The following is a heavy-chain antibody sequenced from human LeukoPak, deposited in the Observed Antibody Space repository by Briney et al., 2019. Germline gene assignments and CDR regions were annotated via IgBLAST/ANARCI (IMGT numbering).Heavy chain of an antibody. CDR1: GFTFTRFA. CDR3: AKDGYSSGWSEDSYYYYYYMDV. CDR2: ISGSGGST. J-gene: IGHJ6*03. D-gene: IGHD6-19*01. V-gene: IGHV3-23*01. Sequence: GGSLRLSCAASGFTFTRFAMSWVRQAPGKGLEWVSAISGSGGSTYYADSVRGRFTISRDNSKNTLYLQMNSLRAEDTAVYYCAKDGYSSGWSEDSYYYYYYMDVWGKGTTVTVSS.